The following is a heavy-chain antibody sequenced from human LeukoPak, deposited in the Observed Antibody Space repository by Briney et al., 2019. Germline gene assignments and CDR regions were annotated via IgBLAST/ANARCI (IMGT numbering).Heavy chain of an antibody. CDR1: GGTFSSYA. D-gene: IGHD5-18*01. Sequence: SVKVSCKASGGTFSSYAISWVRQAPGQGLEWMGGIIPIFGTANYAQKFQGRVTITTDESTSTAYMELSSLRSEDTAVYYCARDSRIQLWGGRGYYFDYWGQGTLVTVSS. CDR3: ARDSRIQLWGGRGYYFDY. CDR2: IIPIFGTA. J-gene: IGHJ4*02. V-gene: IGHV1-69*05.